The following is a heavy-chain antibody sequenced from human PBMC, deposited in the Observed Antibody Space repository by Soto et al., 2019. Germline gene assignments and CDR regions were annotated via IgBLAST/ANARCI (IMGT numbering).Heavy chain of an antibody. V-gene: IGHV4-31*03. CDR2: IYYSGST. CDR1: GGSISSGGYY. J-gene: IGHJ5*02. Sequence: QVQLQESGPGLVKPSQTLSLTCTVSGGSISSGGYYWSWIRQHPGQVLEWIGYIYYSGSTYYNPTLERRVTTSVDTAKNQFSLKLSSVTAADTAVYYCARDPTGGVWFDPWGQGTLVTVSS. D-gene: IGHD3-16*01. CDR3: ARDPTGGVWFDP.